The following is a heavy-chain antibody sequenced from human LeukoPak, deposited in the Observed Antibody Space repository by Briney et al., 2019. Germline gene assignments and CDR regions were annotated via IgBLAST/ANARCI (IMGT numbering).Heavy chain of an antibody. D-gene: IGHD1-14*01. CDR1: GYTFTSYG. Sequence: ASVKVSCKASGYTFTSYGISWVRQAPGQGLEWMGWISAYNGNTNYAQKLQGRVTMTRDTSISTAYMELSRLRSDDTAVYYCARVRSHFEGRKDAFDIWGQGTMVTVSS. CDR2: ISAYNGNT. CDR3: ARVRSHFEGRKDAFDI. J-gene: IGHJ3*02. V-gene: IGHV1-18*01.